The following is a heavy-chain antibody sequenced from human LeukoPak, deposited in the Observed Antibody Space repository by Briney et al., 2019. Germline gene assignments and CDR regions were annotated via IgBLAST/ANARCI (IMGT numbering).Heavy chain of an antibody. J-gene: IGHJ4*02. CDR2: IYTSGGT. Sequence: SETLSLTCTVSGDSISSYYWSWFRQPPGKGLEWIGYIYTSGGTNYIPSLKGRVTISIDTSKNQFSLKLSSVTAADSAVYYCARLTRLSTSPDRYYLDYWGQGTLVTVSS. CDR3: ARLTRLSTSPDRYYLDY. V-gene: IGHV4-4*09. D-gene: IGHD6-6*01. CDR1: GDSISSYY.